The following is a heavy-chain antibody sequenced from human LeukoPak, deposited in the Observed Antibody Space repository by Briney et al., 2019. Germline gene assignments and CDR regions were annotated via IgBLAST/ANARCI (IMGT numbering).Heavy chain of an antibody. CDR1: GGSINFGSHY. D-gene: IGHD1-7*01. CDR3: ARSALTGTWWFDP. J-gene: IGHJ5*02. V-gene: IGHV4-61*02. CDR2: IHMSGDT. Sequence: PSQTLSLTCTVSGGSINFGSHYWSWIRQPAGKGLEWIGRIHMSGDTKYNPSLKGRATISADTSKNQFSLKLISVTAADTAVYYCARSALTGTWWFDPWGQGTLVTVSS.